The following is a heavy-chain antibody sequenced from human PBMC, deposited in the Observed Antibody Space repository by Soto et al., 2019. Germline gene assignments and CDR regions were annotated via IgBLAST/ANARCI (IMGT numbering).Heavy chain of an antibody. V-gene: IGHV1-69*01. CDR3: ASPGQYSSSWYAGLFGY. D-gene: IGHD6-13*01. Sequence: QVQLVQSGAEVKKPGSSVKVSCKASGGTFSSYAISWVRQAPGQGLEWMGGIIPIFGTANYAQKFQGRVTITADESTSTAYRELSSLRSEDTAVYYCASPGQYSSSWYAGLFGYWGQGTLVTVSS. J-gene: IGHJ4*02. CDR2: IIPIFGTA. CDR1: GGTFSSYA.